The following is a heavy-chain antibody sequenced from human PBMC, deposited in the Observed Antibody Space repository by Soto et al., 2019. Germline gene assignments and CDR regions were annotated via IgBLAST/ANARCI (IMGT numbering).Heavy chain of an antibody. D-gene: IGHD6-13*01. V-gene: IGHV4-59*01. CDR3: ARYSSSWSPIDY. CDR1: GGSISSYY. Sequence: SETLSLTCTASGGSISSYYWGWIRQPPGKGLEWIGYIYYSGSTNYNPSLKSRVTISVDTSKNQFSLKLSSVTAADTAVYYCARYSSSWSPIDYWGQGTLVTVSS. CDR2: IYYSGST. J-gene: IGHJ4*02.